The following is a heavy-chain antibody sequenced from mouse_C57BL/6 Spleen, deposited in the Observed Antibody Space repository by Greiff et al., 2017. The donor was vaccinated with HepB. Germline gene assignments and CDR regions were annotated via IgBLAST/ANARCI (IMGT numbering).Heavy chain of an antibody. D-gene: IGHD1-1*01. CDR1: GYTFTSYD. CDR3: ARKTTVVAVDWYFDV. Sequence: QVQLKQSGPELVKPGASVKLSCKASGYTFTSYDINWVKQRPGQGLEWIGWIYPRDGSTKYNEKFKGKATLTVDTSSSTAYMELHSLTSEDSAVYFCARKTTVVAVDWYFDVWGTGTTVTVSS. J-gene: IGHJ1*03. V-gene: IGHV1-85*01. CDR2: IYPRDGST.